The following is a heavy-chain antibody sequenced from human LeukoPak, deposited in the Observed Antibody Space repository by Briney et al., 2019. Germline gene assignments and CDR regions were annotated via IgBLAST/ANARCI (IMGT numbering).Heavy chain of an antibody. V-gene: IGHV3-74*01. CDR3: ARGLRGPDY. Sequence: GGSLRLSCAASGFTFSSYWMHWVRQAPGKGLEWVSCINNDGSDTTYADSVKGRFTVSRDNAKNTLYVEMNSLRADDTAVYYCARGLRGPDYWGQGTLVTVSS. CDR2: INNDGSDT. J-gene: IGHJ4*02. D-gene: IGHD3-10*01. CDR1: GFTFSSYW.